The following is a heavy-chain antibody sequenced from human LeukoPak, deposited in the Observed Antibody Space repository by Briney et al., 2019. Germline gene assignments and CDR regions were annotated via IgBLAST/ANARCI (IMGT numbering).Heavy chain of an antibody. J-gene: IGHJ4*02. V-gene: IGHV4-59*01. CDR1: GGSISSYY. CDR3: ARLRYDSSGYRSSSCYFEY. Sequence: KPSETLSLTCTVSGGSISSYYWNWIRQPPGKGLEWIGYIYYSGSTNYNPFLKSRVTISVDTSKNQFSLKLSAVTAADTAVYYCARLRYDSSGYRSSSCYFEYWGQGTLVTVSS. CDR2: IYYSGST. D-gene: IGHD3-22*01.